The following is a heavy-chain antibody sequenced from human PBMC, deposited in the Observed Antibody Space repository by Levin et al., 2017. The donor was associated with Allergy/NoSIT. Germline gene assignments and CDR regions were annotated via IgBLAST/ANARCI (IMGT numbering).Heavy chain of an antibody. CDR1: GISISTYY. V-gene: IGHV4-59*01. CDR2: IYYSGTT. J-gene: IGHJ4*02. Sequence: PSETLSLTCTISGISISTYYWSWIRQPPGKGLESIGFIYYSGTTNYNPSLNSRVTISVDTSKNQFSLQLTSVTAADTAVYYCASFGFAYGYTYWGQGTLVTVSS. CDR3: ASFGFAYGYTY. D-gene: IGHD5-12*01.